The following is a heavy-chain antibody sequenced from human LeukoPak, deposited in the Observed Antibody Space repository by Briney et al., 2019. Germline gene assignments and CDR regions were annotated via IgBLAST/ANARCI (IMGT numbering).Heavy chain of an antibody. J-gene: IGHJ6*03. Sequence: PSETLSLTCTVSGGSISSYYWSWIRQPPGKGLEWIGYIYYSGSTNYNPSLKSRVTISVDTSTNQFSLKLFSVTAADTAVYYCARRVFGVVDYMDVWGKGTTVTVSS. CDR3: ARRVFGVVDYMDV. D-gene: IGHD3-3*01. CDR2: IYYSGST. V-gene: IGHV4-59*08. CDR1: GGSISSYY.